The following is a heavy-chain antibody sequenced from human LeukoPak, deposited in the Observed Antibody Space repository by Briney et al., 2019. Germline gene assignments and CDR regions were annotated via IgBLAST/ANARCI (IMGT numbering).Heavy chain of an antibody. D-gene: IGHD2/OR15-2a*01. J-gene: IGHJ4*02. V-gene: IGHV3-74*03. CDR3: IRLYRKCNLCDPHFVF. CDR2: ITDEGSIT. Sequence: ESLRLSCAASGFTSSRDWMHWVRQAPVKGLLWVSRITDEGSITTYADYVQGQFTISKDNANITVFLQMNRLRVADTAVYLCIRLYRKCNLCDPHFVFWGQGIRVTVS. CDR1: GFTSSRDW.